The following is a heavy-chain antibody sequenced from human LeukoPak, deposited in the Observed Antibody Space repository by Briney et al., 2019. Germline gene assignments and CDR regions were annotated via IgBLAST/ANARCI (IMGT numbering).Heavy chain of an antibody. J-gene: IGHJ5*02. D-gene: IGHD1-7*01. Sequence: GGSLRLSCAASGFTFSSYAMSWVRQAPGKGLEWVPAISGSGGSTYYADSVKGRFTISRDNSKNTLHLQMNSLRAEDTAVYYCATTRTGTGFDPWGQGTLVTVSS. CDR3: ATTRTGTGFDP. V-gene: IGHV3-23*01. CDR1: GFTFSSYA. CDR2: ISGSGGST.